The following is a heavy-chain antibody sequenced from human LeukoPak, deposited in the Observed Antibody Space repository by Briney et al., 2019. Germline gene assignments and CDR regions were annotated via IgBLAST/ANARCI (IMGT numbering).Heavy chain of an antibody. D-gene: IGHD3-22*01. CDR2: IIPIFGTA. CDR3: AREGLVVVHLDY. J-gene: IGHJ4*02. Sequence: ASVKVSCKASGGTFSSYAINWVRQAPGQGLEWMGRIIPIFGTANYAQKFKGRVTITTDESTSSAYMELSSLRSEDTAVYYCAREGLVVVHLDYWGQGTLVTVSS. CDR1: GGTFSSYA. V-gene: IGHV1-69*05.